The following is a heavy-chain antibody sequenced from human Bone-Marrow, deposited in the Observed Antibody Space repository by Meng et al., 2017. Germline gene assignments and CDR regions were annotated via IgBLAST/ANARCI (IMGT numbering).Heavy chain of an antibody. J-gene: IGHJ4*02. D-gene: IGHD6-13*01. V-gene: IGHV1-3*01. Sequence: QVQLLQYGADVKKPGASVKVSCKASGSTFTSYAMHWVRQAPGQRLEWMRWINAGNGNTKYSQKFQGRVTMTGDTSISTAYMELSGLRSDDTAMYYCARDEDISAAGKLFGDYWGQGTLVTVSS. CDR2: INAGNGNT. CDR3: ARDEDISAAGKLFGDY. CDR1: GSTFTSYA.